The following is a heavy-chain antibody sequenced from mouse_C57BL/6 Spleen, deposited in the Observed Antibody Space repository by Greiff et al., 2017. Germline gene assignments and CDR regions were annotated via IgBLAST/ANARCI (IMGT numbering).Heavy chain of an antibody. V-gene: IGHV5-16*01. CDR1: GFTFSDYY. D-gene: IGHD3-2*02. Sequence: EVKLVESEGGLVQPGSSMKLSCTASGFTFSDYYMAWVRQVPEKGLEWVANINYDGSSTYYLDSLKSRFIISRDNAKNILYLQMSSLKSEDTATYYCARGDSSGYPCDYWGQGTTLTVSS. CDR3: ARGDSSGYPCDY. CDR2: INYDGSST. J-gene: IGHJ2*01.